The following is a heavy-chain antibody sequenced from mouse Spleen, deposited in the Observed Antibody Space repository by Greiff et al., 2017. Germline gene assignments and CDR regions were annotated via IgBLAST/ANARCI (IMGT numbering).Heavy chain of an antibody. CDR3: AGGTTVVATYYYAMDY. CDR2: IYPGDGDT. D-gene: IGHD1-1*01. J-gene: IGHJ4*01. Sequence: VQLQESGPELVKPGASVKISCKASGYAFSSSWMNWVKQRPGKGLEWIGRIYPGDGDTNYNGKFKGKATLTADKSSSTAYMQLSSLTSEDSAVYFCAGGTTVVATYYYAMDYWGQGTSVTVSS. V-gene: IGHV1-82*01. CDR1: GYAFSSSW.